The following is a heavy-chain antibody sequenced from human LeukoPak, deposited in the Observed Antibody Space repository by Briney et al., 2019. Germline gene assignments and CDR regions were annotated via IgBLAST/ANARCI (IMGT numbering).Heavy chain of an antibody. CDR3: ATGEYYGSGSLDV. V-gene: IGHV1-24*01. D-gene: IGHD3-10*01. Sequence: ASVKGSCKVSGYTLTELSMHWVRQAPGKGLEWMGGFDPEDGETIYAQKFQGRVTMTEDTSTDTAYMELSSLRSEDTAVYYCATGEYYGSGSLDVWGQGTTVTVSS. J-gene: IGHJ6*02. CDR2: FDPEDGET. CDR1: GYTLTELS.